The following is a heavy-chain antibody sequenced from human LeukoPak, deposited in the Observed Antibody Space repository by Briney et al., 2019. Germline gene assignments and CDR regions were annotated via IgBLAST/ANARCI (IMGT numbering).Heavy chain of an antibody. V-gene: IGHV3-21*01. CDR2: ISSSSSYI. CDR3: ARAKGAGGYDYYYYYYMDV. CDR1: GFTFSSYS. Sequence: GGSLRLSCAASGFTFSSYSMNWVRQAPGKGLEWVSSISSSSSYIYYADSVKGRFTISRDNAKNSLYLQMNSLRAEDTAVYYCARAKGAGGYDYYYYYYMDVWGKGTTVTVSS. D-gene: IGHD5-12*01. J-gene: IGHJ6*03.